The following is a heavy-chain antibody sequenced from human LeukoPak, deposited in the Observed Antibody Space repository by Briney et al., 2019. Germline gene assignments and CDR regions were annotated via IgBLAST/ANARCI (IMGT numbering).Heavy chain of an antibody. D-gene: IGHD3-22*01. CDR3: ARGPGSKWLLLQGWFDP. V-gene: IGHV4-34*01. Sequence: SETLSLTCAVYGESFSGYYWSWIRQPPGKGLEWIGEINHSGSTNYNPSLKSRVTISVDTSKNQFPLKLSSVTAADTAVYYCARGPGSKWLLLQGWFDPWGQGTLVTVSS. J-gene: IGHJ5*02. CDR2: INHSGST. CDR1: GESFSGYY.